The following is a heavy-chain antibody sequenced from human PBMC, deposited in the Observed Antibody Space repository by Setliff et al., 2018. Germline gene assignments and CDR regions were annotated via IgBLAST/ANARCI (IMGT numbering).Heavy chain of an antibody. V-gene: IGHV4-59*01. J-gene: IGHJ4*02. CDR3: AGRPQNTPMGPCDY. CDR2: ITHSGST. CDR1: GDSMTGNH. Sequence: SETLSLTCTVSGDSMTGNHWSWIRQSPGKGLEWIGYITHSGSTKYNPSLKSRVAITVVASKKQFSLELSSVTAADTAIYYCAGRPQNTPMGPCDYWGQGTLVTVSS. D-gene: IGHD5-18*01.